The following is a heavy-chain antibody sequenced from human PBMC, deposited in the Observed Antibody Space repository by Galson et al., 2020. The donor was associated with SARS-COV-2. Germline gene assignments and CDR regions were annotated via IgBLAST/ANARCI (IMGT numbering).Heavy chain of an antibody. CDR1: RFSLSTTATC. V-gene: IGHV2-70*11. CDR3: ARWSSACDGRGDGDGYGRFDC. CDR2: HHLPQDT. Sequence: ESGPTLAKPPHPRTLHCTFSRFSLSTTATCVSWLRQPPGQSQEWHPRHHLPQDTNYHNSPHPRPPLSQDTSKNQVVLQMTNMDPVDTATYYSARWSSACDGRGDGDGYGRFDCWGQGTLVTVSA. D-gene: IGHD5-18*01. J-gene: IGHJ4*02.